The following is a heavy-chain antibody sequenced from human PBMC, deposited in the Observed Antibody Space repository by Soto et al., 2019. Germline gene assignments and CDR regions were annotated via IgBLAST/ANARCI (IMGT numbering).Heavy chain of an antibody. V-gene: IGHV3-30-3*01. CDR1: GFTFSSYA. CDR3: ARDGVWFGIKYYFDY. Sequence: GGSLRLSCAASGFTFSSYAMHWVRQAPGKGLEWVAVISYDGSNKYYADSVKGRFTISRDNSKNTLYLQMNSLRAEDTAVYYCARDGVWFGIKYYFDYWGQGTLVTVSS. CDR2: ISYDGSNK. J-gene: IGHJ4*02. D-gene: IGHD3-10*01.